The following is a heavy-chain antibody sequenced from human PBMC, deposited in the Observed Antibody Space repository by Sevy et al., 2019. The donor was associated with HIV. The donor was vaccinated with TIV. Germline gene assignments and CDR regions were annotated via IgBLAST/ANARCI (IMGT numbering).Heavy chain of an antibody. V-gene: IGHV3-7*04. Sequence: GGSLRLSCAASGFSFSNYWMHWVRQAPGKRLEWVANIKQDESEKDYVDSVKGRFTISRDNAKNSLYLQMNSLRPEDTAVYCCARGNSGSFDYWGQGTLVTVSS. CDR1: GFSFSNYW. J-gene: IGHJ4*02. D-gene: IGHD3-22*01. CDR2: IKQDESEK. CDR3: ARGNSGSFDY.